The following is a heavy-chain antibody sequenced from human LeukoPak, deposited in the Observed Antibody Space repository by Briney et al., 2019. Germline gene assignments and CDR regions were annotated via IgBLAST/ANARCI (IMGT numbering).Heavy chain of an antibody. Sequence: GRSLRLSCAASGFTFSSYGMHWVRQAPGKGLEWVAVIWYDGSNKYCADSVKGRFTISSDNSKNTLYLQMNSLRAEDTAVYYCARERGWLNDYNWFDPWGQGTLVTVSS. CDR3: ARERGWLNDYNWFDP. J-gene: IGHJ5*02. CDR2: IWYDGSNK. D-gene: IGHD3-22*01. V-gene: IGHV3-33*01. CDR1: GFTFSSYG.